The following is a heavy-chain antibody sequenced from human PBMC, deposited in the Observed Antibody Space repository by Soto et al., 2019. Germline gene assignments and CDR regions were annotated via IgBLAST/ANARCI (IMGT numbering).Heavy chain of an antibody. Sequence: PGESLKISCKGSGYSFTSYWIGWVRQMPGKGLEWMGIIYPGDSDTRYSPSFQGQVTISADKSISTAYLQWSSLKASDTAMHYCARLGATDYCSGGSCFYGMDVWGQGTTVTVSS. CDR2: IYPGDSDT. J-gene: IGHJ6*02. D-gene: IGHD2-15*01. CDR1: GYSFTSYW. V-gene: IGHV5-51*01. CDR3: ARLGATDYCSGGSCFYGMDV.